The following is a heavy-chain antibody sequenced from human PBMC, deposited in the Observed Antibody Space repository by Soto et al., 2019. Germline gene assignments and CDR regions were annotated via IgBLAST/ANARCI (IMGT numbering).Heavy chain of an antibody. J-gene: IGHJ5*02. CDR3: ARDGDYYGSGFIWFDP. CDR2: TYYRSKWYN. V-gene: IGHV6-1*01. Sequence: SQTLSLTCAISGDSVSSNSAAWNWIRQSPSRGLEWLGRTYYRSKWYNDYAVSVKSRITINPDTSKNQFSLQLNSVTPEVTAVYYCARDGDYYGSGFIWFDPWGQGTLVTVSS. D-gene: IGHD3-10*01. CDR1: GDSVSSNSAA.